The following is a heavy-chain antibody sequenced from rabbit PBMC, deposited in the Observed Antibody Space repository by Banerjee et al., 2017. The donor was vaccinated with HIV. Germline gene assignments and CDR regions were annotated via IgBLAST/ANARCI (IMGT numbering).Heavy chain of an antibody. Sequence: QSLEESGGDLVKPGGTLTLTCTASGFYFSYSYYMCWVRQAPGKGLAWIACIDAGSGDKTYYATWAKGRFTISKASSTTVTLQMTSLTAADTATHFCVRAGVYAGSSSYTGFDFNLWGQGTLSPS. V-gene: IGHV1S40*01. CDR3: VRAGVYAGSSSYTGFDFNL. CDR2: IDAGSGDKT. J-gene: IGHJ4*01. D-gene: IGHD8-1*01. CDR1: GFYFSYSYY.